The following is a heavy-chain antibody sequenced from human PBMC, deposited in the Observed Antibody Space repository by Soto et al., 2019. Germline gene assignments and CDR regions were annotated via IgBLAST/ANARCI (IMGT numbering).Heavy chain of an antibody. CDR2: IYYSGST. J-gene: IGHJ6*02. CDR1: GGSISSYY. CDR3: ARMVVSNYYYYGMDV. D-gene: IGHD2-15*01. V-gene: IGHV4-59*01. Sequence: TSETLSLTCTVSGGSISSYYWSWIRQPPGKGLEWIGYIYYSGSTNYNPSLKSRVTISVDTSKNQFSLKLSSVTAADTAVYYCARMVVSNYYYYGMDVWGQGTTVTVSS.